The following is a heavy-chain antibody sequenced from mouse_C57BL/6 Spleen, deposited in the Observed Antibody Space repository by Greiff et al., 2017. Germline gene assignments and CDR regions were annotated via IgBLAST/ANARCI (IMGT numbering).Heavy chain of an antibody. V-gene: IGHV1-82*01. Sequence: LVESGPELVKPGASVKISCKASGYAFSSSWMNWVKQRPGKGLEWIGRIYPGDGDTNYNGKFKGKATLTADKSSSTAYMQLSSLTSEDSAVYFCARDGSSNFDYWGQGTTLTVSS. J-gene: IGHJ2*01. CDR3: ARDGSSNFDY. CDR1: GYAFSSSW. CDR2: IYPGDGDT. D-gene: IGHD1-1*01.